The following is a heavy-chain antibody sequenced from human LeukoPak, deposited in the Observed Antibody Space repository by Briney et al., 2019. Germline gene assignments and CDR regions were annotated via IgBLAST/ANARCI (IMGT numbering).Heavy chain of an antibody. CDR2: IWYDGSNK. J-gene: IGHJ4*02. Sequence: GGSLRLSCAASGFTFSSYGMHWVRQAPGKGLEWVAIIWYDGSNKYYADFVKGRFTISRDNSKNTLYLQMNSLRAEDTAVYYCASATREGTDYWGQGTLVTVSS. V-gene: IGHV3-33*01. CDR3: ASATREGTDY. CDR1: GFTFSSYG. D-gene: IGHD3-10*01.